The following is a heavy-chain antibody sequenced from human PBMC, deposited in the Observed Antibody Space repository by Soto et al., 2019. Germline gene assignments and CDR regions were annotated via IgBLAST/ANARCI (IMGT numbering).Heavy chain of an antibody. CDR1: GFRFRTRA. V-gene: IGHV3-23*01. CDR3: TTHEEGAPWAGGFDS. J-gene: IGHJ5*01. CDR2: IRPGGDST. D-gene: IGHD1-26*01. Sequence: GGSLRLSCAASGFRFRTRAMSWVRQAPGKGLEWVASIRPGGDSTYYADSVKGRFAVSRDNSNVTLYLQMESLRVEDTAIYYCTTHEEGAPWAGGFDSWGQGTLVTVSP.